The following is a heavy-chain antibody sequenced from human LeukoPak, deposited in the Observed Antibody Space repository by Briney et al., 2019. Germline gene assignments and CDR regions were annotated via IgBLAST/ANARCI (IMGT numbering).Heavy chain of an antibody. V-gene: IGHV1-2*06. Sequence: ASVKVSCXASGYTFTGYYMHWVRQAHGQGLEWMGRINPNSGGTNYAQKFQGRVTMTRDTSISTAYMELSRLRSDDTAVYYCARGQLSSTIDYWGQGTLVTVSS. J-gene: IGHJ4*02. CDR1: GYTFTGYY. CDR3: ARGQLSSTIDY. D-gene: IGHD3-16*02. CDR2: INPNSGGT.